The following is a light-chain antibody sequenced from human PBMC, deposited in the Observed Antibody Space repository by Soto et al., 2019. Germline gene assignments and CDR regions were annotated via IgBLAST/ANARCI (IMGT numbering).Light chain of an antibody. Sequence: QSALTQPASVAGSPGQSITISCTGTSSDVGRGNVVSWYQHYPGKAPQLIIYEGFKRPSGVSRRFSGSKSGNTASLTISWLQAEDEAEYYCCSHAGRNTYVFGTGTKVTVL. V-gene: IGLV2-23*01. CDR1: SSDVGRGNV. CDR2: EGF. J-gene: IGLJ1*01. CDR3: CSHAGRNTYV.